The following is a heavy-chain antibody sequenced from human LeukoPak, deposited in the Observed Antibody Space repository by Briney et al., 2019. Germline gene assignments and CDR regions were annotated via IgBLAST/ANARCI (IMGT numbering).Heavy chain of an antibody. CDR1: GGSISSYY. CDR3: ARSDYALLWSAHFDY. CDR2: IYTSGST. V-gene: IGHV4-4*07. Sequence: ASETLSLTCTVSGGSISSYYWSWIRQPAGKGLEWIGRIYTSGSTNYNPSLKSRVTMSVDTSKNQFSLKLSSVTAADTAVYYCARSDYALLWSAHFDYWGQGTLVTVSS. J-gene: IGHJ4*02. D-gene: IGHD4-17*01.